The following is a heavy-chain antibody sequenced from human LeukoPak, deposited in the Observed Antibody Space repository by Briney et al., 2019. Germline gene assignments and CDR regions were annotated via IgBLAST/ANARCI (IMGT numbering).Heavy chain of an antibody. Sequence: GGSLRLSCAVSGFTVGSYAMSWVRQAPGKGLEWVSGVSNTGLTTYYIDSVKGRFTISRDSSKNTLYLQLDSLRTEGTAVYYCAKVRKGVGAFDIWGQGIMVTVSS. CDR3: AKVRKGVGAFDI. CDR2: VSNTGLTT. CDR1: GFTVGSYA. V-gene: IGHV3-23*01. D-gene: IGHD3-16*01. J-gene: IGHJ3*02.